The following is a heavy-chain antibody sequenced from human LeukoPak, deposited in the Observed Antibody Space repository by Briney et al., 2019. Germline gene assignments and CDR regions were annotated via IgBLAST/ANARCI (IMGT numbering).Heavy chain of an antibody. D-gene: IGHD3-22*01. V-gene: IGHV3-21*04. J-gene: IGHJ4*02. CDR2: ISSSGTYT. CDR3: AKVPYYYESKGDY. Sequence: KPGGSLRLSCAASGFTFSDYSINWVRQAPETGLEWVSSISSSGTYTYYADSVKGRFTISRDNSKNTLYLQMNSLRAEDTAVYYCAKVPYYYESKGDYWGQGTLVTVSS. CDR1: GFTFSDYS.